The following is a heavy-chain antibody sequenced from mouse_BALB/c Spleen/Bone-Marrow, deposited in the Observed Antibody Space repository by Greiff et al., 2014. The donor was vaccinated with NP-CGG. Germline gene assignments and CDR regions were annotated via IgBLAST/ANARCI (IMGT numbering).Heavy chain of an antibody. Sequence: EVKLMESGAELVKPGASVKLSCTASGFNIKDTYMHWVKQRPEQGLEWIGRIDPANGNTKYDPKFQGKATITADTSSNTAYLQLSSRTSEDTAVYYCAPYYYGSSQFAYWGQGTLVTVSA. CDR2: IDPANGNT. J-gene: IGHJ3*01. V-gene: IGHV14-3*02. CDR1: GFNIKDTY. CDR3: APYYYGSSQFAY. D-gene: IGHD1-1*01.